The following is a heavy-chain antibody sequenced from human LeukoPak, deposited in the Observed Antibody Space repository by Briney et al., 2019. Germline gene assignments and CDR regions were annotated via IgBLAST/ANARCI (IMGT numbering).Heavy chain of an antibody. J-gene: IGHJ6*02. Sequence: PGRSLRLSCAASGFTFSSYGMHWVRQAPGKGLEWVAVISYDGSNKYYADSVKGRFTISRDNSKNTLYLQMNSLRAEDTAVYYCVSPRYSGWYKGSYYYYGMDVWGQGTTVTVSS. CDR3: VSPRYSGWYKGSYYYYGMDV. V-gene: IGHV3-30*03. CDR2: ISYDGSNK. D-gene: IGHD6-19*01. CDR1: GFTFSSYG.